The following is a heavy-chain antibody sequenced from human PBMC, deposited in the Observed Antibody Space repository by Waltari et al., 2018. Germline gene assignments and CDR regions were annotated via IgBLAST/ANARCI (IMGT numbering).Heavy chain of an antibody. CDR1: GYSISSGYD. J-gene: IGHJ6*03. V-gene: IGHV4-38-2*02. Sequence: QVQLQESGPGLVKPSETLSLTCTESGYSISSGYDWSWIRQPPGKGLEWIGSIYHSGSTYYNPSLKSRVTISVDTSKNQFSLKLSSVTAADTAVYYCARESHPPLMDVWGKGTTVTVSS. CDR3: ARESHPPLMDV. CDR2: IYHSGST.